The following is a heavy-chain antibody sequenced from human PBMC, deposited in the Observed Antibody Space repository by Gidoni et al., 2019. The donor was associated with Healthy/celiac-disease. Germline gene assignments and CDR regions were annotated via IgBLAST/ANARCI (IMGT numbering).Heavy chain of an antibody. CDR3: ARVSWYYGSGRYYYGMDV. V-gene: IGHV4-34*01. Sequence: QVQLQQWGAGLLKPSETLSLTCAVYGGSFSGYYWSWIRQPPGKVLEWIGEINHSGSTNYNPSLKSRVTISVDTSKNQFSLKLSSVTAADTAVYYCARVSWYYGSGRYYYGMDVWGQGTTVTVSS. J-gene: IGHJ6*02. CDR1: GGSFSGYY. D-gene: IGHD3-10*01. CDR2: INHSGST.